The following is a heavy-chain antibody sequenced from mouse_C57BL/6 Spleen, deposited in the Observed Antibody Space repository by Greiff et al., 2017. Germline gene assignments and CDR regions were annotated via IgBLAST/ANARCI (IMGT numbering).Heavy chain of an antibody. D-gene: IGHD3-2*02. V-gene: IGHV1-81*01. CDR3: ARRSSGTGY. CDR2: IYPRSGNT. J-gene: IGHJ2*01. Sequence: VKLMESGAELARPGASVKLSCKASGYTFTSYGISWVKQRTGQGLEWIGEIYPRSGNTYYNEKFKGKATLTADKSSSTAYMELRSLTSEDSAVYFCARRSSGTGYWGQGTTLTVSS. CDR1: GYTFTSYG.